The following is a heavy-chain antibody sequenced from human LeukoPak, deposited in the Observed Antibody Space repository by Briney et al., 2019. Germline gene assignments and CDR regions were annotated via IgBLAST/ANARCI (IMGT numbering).Heavy chain of an antibody. CDR3: AREYCSSTSCPNGDY. CDR2: ISSSSSYI. D-gene: IGHD2-2*01. CDR1: GFTFSSYS. V-gene: IGHV3-21*01. Sequence: GGSLRLSCAASGFTFSSYSVNWVRQAPGKGLEWVSSISSSSSYIYYADSVKGRFTISRDNAKNSLYLQMNSLRAEDTAVYYCAREYCSSTSCPNGDYWGQGTLVTVSS. J-gene: IGHJ4*02.